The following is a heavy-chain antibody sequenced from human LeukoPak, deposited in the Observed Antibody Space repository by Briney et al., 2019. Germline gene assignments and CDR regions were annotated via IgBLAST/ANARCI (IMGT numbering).Heavy chain of an antibody. Sequence: GGSLRLSCAASGFTVSSNYMSWVRQAPGKGLEWVSLIYRDGDTYYADSVKGRFTISRHNSKNTLYLQMNGLRAEDTAVYYCARLGYSGSGLHWYFDLWGRGTLVTVSS. D-gene: IGHD3-10*01. V-gene: IGHV3-53*04. CDR3: ARLGYSGSGLHWYFDL. CDR1: GFTVSSNY. J-gene: IGHJ2*01. CDR2: IYRDGDT.